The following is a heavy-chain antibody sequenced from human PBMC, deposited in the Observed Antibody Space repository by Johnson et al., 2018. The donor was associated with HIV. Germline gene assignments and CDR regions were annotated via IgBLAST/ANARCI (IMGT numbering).Heavy chain of an antibody. CDR1: GFTFSNYW. CDR3: ASFWATGAFDI. D-gene: IGHD3-10*01. Sequence: QVHLVESGGGLVQPGGSLRLSCAASGFTFSNYWMHWVRKAPGKGLEWVAVMSFDETHSYDSDSVDVTGRFTISRDNAKNTLYLQMNSLRAEDTAVYYCASFWATGAFDIWGQGTMVTVSS. V-gene: IGHV3-30-3*01. J-gene: IGHJ3*02. CDR2: MSFDETHS.